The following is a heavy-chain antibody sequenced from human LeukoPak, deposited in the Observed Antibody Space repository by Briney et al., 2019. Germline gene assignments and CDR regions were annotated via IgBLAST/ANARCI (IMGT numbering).Heavy chain of an antibody. CDR1: GYSISTGYY. J-gene: IGHJ2*01. D-gene: IGHD7-27*01. V-gene: IGHV4-38-2*01. Sequence: SETLSLTCVVSGYSISTGYYWGRIRQPPGKGLEWIGSIYHSGNTYHSPSLKSRVTISVDTSKNQFSLNLTSVTAADTAVYYCARRPSGSTAGDHRPDWYFDLWGPGTLVTVSS. CDR3: ARRPSGSTAGDHRPDWYFDL. CDR2: IYHSGNT.